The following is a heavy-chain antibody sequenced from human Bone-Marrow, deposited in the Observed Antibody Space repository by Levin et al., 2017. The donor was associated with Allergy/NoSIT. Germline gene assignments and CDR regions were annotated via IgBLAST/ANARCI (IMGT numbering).Heavy chain of an antibody. CDR3: MSSKIASGK. J-gene: IGHJ4*02. CDR1: GDNFTNFP. D-gene: IGHD1-14*01. CDR2: IIPLIRTA. V-gene: IGHV1-69*13. Sequence: VASVKVSCKVSGDNFTNFPITWVRQAPGQGLEWMGGIIPLIRTASYGPRFQGRVAMTADESTNTVYLKLGGLQSADTAIYYCMSSKIASGKWGQGTLVTVSS.